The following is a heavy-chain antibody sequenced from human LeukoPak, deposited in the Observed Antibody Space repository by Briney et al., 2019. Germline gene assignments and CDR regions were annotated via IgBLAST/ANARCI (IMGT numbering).Heavy chain of an antibody. V-gene: IGHV1-18*04. Sequence: GASVKLSCKASGYTFTRYYMHWVRQAPGQGLEWMGWISAYNGNTNYAQKLQGRVTMTTDTSTSTAYMELRSLRSDDTAVYYCARDGGYSGYWFDPWGQGTLVTVSS. D-gene: IGHD5-12*01. J-gene: IGHJ5*02. CDR3: ARDGGYSGYWFDP. CDR1: GYTFTRYY. CDR2: ISAYNGNT.